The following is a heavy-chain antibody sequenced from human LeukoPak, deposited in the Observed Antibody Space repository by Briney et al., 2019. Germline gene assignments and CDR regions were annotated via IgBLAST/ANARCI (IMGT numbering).Heavy chain of an antibody. CDR3: ARLTTGTFDY. CDR1: GDTVPSNSAT. D-gene: IGHD1-1*01. CDR2: TYSRSKWYT. Sequence: SQTLSLTCVISGDTVPSNSATWNWIRQSPSRGLEWLGGTYSRSKWYTDYAISVKSRITINPDTSKNQFSLQLNSVTPEDTAVYYCARLTTGTFDYWGQGTLVTVSS. V-gene: IGHV6-1*01. J-gene: IGHJ4*02.